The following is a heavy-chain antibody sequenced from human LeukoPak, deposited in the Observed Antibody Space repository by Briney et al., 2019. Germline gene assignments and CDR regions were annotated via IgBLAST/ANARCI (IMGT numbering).Heavy chain of an antibody. CDR2: IDYSGVST. CDR3: ANSPYRFDALDI. J-gene: IGHJ3*02. V-gene: IGHV3-23*01. CDR1: GFTLSSYE. D-gene: IGHD3-16*02. Sequence: GGSLRLSCTAAGFTLSSYEMSRIRQAPGKVREWVSSIDYSGVSTYYADSVKGRFTISRDNSKNTLYLQMNSLRVEDTAVYYCANSPYRFDALDIWGQGTMVTVSS.